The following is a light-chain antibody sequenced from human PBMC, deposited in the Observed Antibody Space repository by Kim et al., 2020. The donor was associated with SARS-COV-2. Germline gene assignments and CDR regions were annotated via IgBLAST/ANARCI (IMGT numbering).Light chain of an antibody. V-gene: IGKV3-20*01. Sequence: SLSPGERATLSCRASQSVRSYYLAWYQQKPGQAPRLLIYGASNMATGIPDRFRGSGSGTDFTLTISRLEPEDFAVYYCQHFGSSLTFGGGTKLEI. CDR2: GAS. J-gene: IGKJ4*01. CDR1: QSVRSYY. CDR3: QHFGSSLT.